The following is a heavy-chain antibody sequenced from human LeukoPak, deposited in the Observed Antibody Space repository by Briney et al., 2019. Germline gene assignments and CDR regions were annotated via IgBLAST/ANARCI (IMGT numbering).Heavy chain of an antibody. Sequence: GGSLRLSCAASGFTFSSYAMSWVRQAPGKGLGWVSAISGSGGSTYYADSVKGRFTISRDNSKNTLYLQMNSLRAEDTAVYYCAKGGNGESSSWYHYYYMDVWGKGTTVTVSS. D-gene: IGHD6-13*01. CDR1: GFTFSSYA. CDR2: ISGSGGST. CDR3: AKGGNGESSSWYHYYYMDV. V-gene: IGHV3-23*01. J-gene: IGHJ6*03.